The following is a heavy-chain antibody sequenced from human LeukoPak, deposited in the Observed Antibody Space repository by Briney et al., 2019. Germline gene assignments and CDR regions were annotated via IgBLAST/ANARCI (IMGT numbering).Heavy chain of an antibody. CDR3: AKPRPQYDSSGWRQVVY. D-gene: IGHD3-22*01. J-gene: IGHJ4*02. Sequence: GGSLRLSCAASGFTFSSYGMHWVRQAPGKGLEWVAVIWYDGSNKYYADSVKGRFTISRDNSKNTLYLQMNSLRAEDTAVYYCAKPRPQYDSSGWRQVVYWGQGTLVTVSP. V-gene: IGHV3-33*06. CDR2: IWYDGSNK. CDR1: GFTFSSYG.